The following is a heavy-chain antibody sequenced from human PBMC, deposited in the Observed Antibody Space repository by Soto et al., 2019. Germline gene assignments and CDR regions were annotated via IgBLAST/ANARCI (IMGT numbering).Heavy chain of an antibody. J-gene: IGHJ5*02. CDR2: IYTKERT. Sequence: LSLTCTVSGGSITNYYWSWIRQPAGKGLEWIGRIYTKERTNYNLSFRNRVTMSVDTSKNQFSLKLDAVTAADTAVYYCARDDYKDGGNNWFDPWGQGTLVTVSS. V-gene: IGHV4-4*07. CDR1: GGSITNYY. CDR3: ARDDYKDGGNNWFDP. D-gene: IGHD3-16*01.